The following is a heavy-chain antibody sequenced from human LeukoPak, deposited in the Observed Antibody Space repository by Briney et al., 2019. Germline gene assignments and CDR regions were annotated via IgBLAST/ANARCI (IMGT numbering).Heavy chain of an antibody. V-gene: IGHV1-8*01. J-gene: IGHJ5*02. CDR2: MNPNSGNT. D-gene: IGHD3-16*01. CDR3: ARALRLDGGWFDP. Sequence: ASVKVSGKASGYTFTSYDINWVRQATGQGLEWMGWMNPNSGNTGYAQKFQGRVTMTRNTSISTAYMELSSLRSEDTAVYYCARALRLDGGWFDPWGQGTLVTVSS. CDR1: GYTFTSYD.